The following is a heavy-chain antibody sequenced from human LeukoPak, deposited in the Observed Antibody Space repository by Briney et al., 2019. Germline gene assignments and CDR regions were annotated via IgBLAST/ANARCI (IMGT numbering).Heavy chain of an antibody. V-gene: IGHV4-31*03. J-gene: IGHJ4*02. CDR3: ARGEQ. D-gene: IGHD6-13*01. Sequence: SETLSLTCTVSGGSISSGGYYWSWIRQHPGKGLECIGYIYYSGSPNYNPSLKSRVTISVDTSKNQFSLKLSSVTAAETAVYYCARGEQWGQGTLVTVSS. CDR1: GGSISSGGYY. CDR2: IYYSGSP.